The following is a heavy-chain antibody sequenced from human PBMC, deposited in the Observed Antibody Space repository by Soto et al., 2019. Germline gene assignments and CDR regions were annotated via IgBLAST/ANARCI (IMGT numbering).Heavy chain of an antibody. J-gene: IGHJ4*02. CDR3: ARDGGRHSGGIDY. V-gene: IGHV1-69*01. D-gene: IGHD1-26*01. CDR1: GVTFSSYS. CDR2: IIPIFGTA. Sequence: QVQLVQSGAAVTKPGSSVKVSCKASGVTFSSYSINWVRQAPGQGLEWMGEIIPIFGTANYAQKFQGRVTITADESTSTAYMELSSLRPEDTAVYYCARDGGRHSGGIDYWVQGTLVTVSS.